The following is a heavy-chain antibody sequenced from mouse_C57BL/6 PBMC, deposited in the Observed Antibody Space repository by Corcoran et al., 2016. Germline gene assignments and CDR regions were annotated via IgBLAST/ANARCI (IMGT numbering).Heavy chain of an antibody. V-gene: IGHV1-26*01. CDR3: AIDSSERFAY. CDR1: GYTFTDYY. D-gene: IGHD3-2*02. Sequence: EVQLQQSGPELVKPGASVKISCKASGYTFTDYYMNWVKQSHGKSLEWIGDINPNNGGTSYNQTFKGKATLTVDKSSSTAYMELRSLTSEDSAVYYCAIDSSERFAYWGQGTLVTVSA. CDR2: INPNNGGT. J-gene: IGHJ3*01.